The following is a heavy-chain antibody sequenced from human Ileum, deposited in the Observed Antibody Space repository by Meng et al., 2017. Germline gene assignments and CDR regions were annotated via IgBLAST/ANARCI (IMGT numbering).Heavy chain of an antibody. CDR3: AKMSSNYYYLDY. J-gene: IGHJ4*02. Sequence: ASVKVSCKASGYTLSLYYMHWVRQAPGQGLEWMGWINPSTGGTNYAPKFQGRVTMTRDTSISTAYMELSNRRFDDTAVYYCAKMSSNYYYLDYWGQGTLVTVSS. CDR1: GYTLSLYY. CDR2: INPSTGGT. D-gene: IGHD3-22*01. V-gene: IGHV1-2*02.